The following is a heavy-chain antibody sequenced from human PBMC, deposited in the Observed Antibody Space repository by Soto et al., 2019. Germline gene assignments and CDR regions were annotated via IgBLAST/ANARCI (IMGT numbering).Heavy chain of an antibody. V-gene: IGHV3-7*05. CDR2: IKQDGSEK. CDR3: ARSTTVTTKKLNYYYYYGMDV. J-gene: IGHJ6*02. Sequence: GGSLRLSCAASGFTFSSYWMSWVRQAPGKGLEWVANIKQDGSEKYYVDSVKGRFTNSRDNAKNSLYLQMNSLRAEDTAVYYCARSTTVTTKKLNYYYYYGMDVWGQGTTVTVSS. CDR1: GFTFSSYW. D-gene: IGHD4-17*01.